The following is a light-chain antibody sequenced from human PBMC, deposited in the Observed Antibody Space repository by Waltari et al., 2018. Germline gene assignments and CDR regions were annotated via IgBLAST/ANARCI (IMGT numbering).Light chain of an antibody. CDR2: GAS. CDR3: QQYNNWPPV. J-gene: IGKJ1*01. V-gene: IGKV3-15*01. Sequence: EIVMTQSPATLSVSPGERATLSCRTSQSVSINLAWYQQKPGQAPRRLIHGASTRATGIPARFSGSRSGTEFTLTISSLQSEDLAVYYCQQYNNWPPVFGQGTKVEIK. CDR1: QSVSIN.